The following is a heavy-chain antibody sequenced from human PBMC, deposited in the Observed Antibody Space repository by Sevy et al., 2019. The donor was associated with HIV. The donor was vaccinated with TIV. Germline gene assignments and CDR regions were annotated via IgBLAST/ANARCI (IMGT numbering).Heavy chain of an antibody. Sequence: LSLTCAASGFTFSNYAMSWVRQTPGKGLEWVSAISGSADATYYTESVKGRFTISRDNSKNTVYLQMNSLRAEDTAVYYCVKEVSQYSYSDYWGQGTLVTVSS. J-gene: IGHJ4*02. CDR1: GFTFSNYA. D-gene: IGHD5-18*01. V-gene: IGHV3-23*01. CDR3: VKEVSQYSYSDY. CDR2: ISGSADAT.